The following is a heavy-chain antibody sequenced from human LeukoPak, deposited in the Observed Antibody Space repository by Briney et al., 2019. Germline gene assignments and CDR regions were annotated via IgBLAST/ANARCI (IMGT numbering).Heavy chain of an antibody. CDR3: ARGQYYYDSSDFESAFDI. CDR2: INPNSGGT. V-gene: IGHV1-2*04. D-gene: IGHD3-22*01. Sequence: ASVKVSCKASGYTFTGYYMHWVRQAPGQGLEWMGWINPNSGGTNYTQKFQGWVTMTRDASISTAYMELSRLRSDDTAVYYCARGQYYYDSSDFESAFDIWGQGTMVTVSS. CDR1: GYTFTGYY. J-gene: IGHJ3*02.